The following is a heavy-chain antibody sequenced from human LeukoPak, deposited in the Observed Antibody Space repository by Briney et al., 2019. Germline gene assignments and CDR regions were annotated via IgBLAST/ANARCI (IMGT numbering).Heavy chain of an antibody. CDR2: ISNDGNKK. D-gene: IGHD2-8*02. CDR3: AKEGWDKSYWYGRIDY. CDR1: GFTSSTYG. Sequence: GRSLRLSCAATGFTSSTYGMHWVRQAPGKGLEWVAAISNDGNKKYYADSVKGRFTISRDNPKNTLFLQMNSLRAEDTAVYYCAKEGWDKSYWYGRIDYWGQGTLVTVSS. V-gene: IGHV3-30*18. J-gene: IGHJ4*02.